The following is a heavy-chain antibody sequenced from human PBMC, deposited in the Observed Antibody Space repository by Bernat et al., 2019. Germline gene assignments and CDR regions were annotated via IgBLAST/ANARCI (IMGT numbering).Heavy chain of an antibody. CDR2: ISAYNGNT. V-gene: IGHV1-18*01. CDR1: GYTFTSYG. Sequence: EVKKPGASVKVSCKASGYTFTSYGISWVRQAPGQGLEWMGWISAYNGNTNYAQKLQGRVTMTTDTSTSTAYMELRSLRSEDTAVYYCARERVDTAMVTFYYYYGMDVWGQGTTVTVSS. D-gene: IGHD5-18*01. CDR3: ARERVDTAMVTFYYYYGMDV. J-gene: IGHJ6*02.